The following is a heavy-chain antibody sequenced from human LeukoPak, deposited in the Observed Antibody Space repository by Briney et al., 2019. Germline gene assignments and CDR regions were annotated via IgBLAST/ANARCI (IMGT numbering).Heavy chain of an antibody. V-gene: IGHV1-18*01. CDR2: ISAYNGNT. Sequence: GASVKVSCKASGYTFTSYGISWVRQAPGQGLEWMGWISAYNGNTNYAQKLQGRVTTTTDTSTSTAYMELRSLRSDDTAVYYCARVSYYYDSSGLNAFDIWGQGTMVTVSS. CDR1: GYTFTSYG. J-gene: IGHJ3*02. D-gene: IGHD3-22*01. CDR3: ARVSYYYDSSGLNAFDI.